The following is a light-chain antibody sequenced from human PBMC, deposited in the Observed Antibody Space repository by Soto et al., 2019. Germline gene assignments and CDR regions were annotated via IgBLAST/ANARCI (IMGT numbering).Light chain of an antibody. Sequence: EIVMTQSPAILSVSPGERATLSCRASQSVSSNLAWYQQKPGQAPRLLISGASTRATGTPARFSGSGSGTEFTLTISSLQSEDFAVYYCQQYNNWPPCTFGQGTKVDIK. CDR2: GAS. J-gene: IGKJ1*01. CDR1: QSVSSN. V-gene: IGKV3-15*01. CDR3: QQYNNWPPCT.